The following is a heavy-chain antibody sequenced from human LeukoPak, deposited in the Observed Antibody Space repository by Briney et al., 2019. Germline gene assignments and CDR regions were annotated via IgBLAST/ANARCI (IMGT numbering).Heavy chain of an antibody. CDR2: ISGDESSA. CDR3: ARGGVAATVRGVFDY. J-gene: IGHJ4*02. CDR1: GFTFSSYW. V-gene: IGHV3-74*01. Sequence: RGSLRLSCAASGFTFSSYWMHWVRQAPGQGLVWVSRISGDESSASYADSVKGRFTISRDNAKNTLYLQLNSLRAEDTAVYYCARGGVAATVRGVFDYWGQGTLVTVSS. D-gene: IGHD6-25*01.